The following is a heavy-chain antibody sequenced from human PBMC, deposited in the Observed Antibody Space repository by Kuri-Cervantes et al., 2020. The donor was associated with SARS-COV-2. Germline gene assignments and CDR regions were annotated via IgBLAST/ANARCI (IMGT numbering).Heavy chain of an antibody. V-gene: IGHV3-7*01. J-gene: IGHJ3*02. CDR3: TRYSYYDGAGYRQDAFDM. CDR2: IKQDGSEK. CDR1: GFTFSSYG. D-gene: IGHD3-22*01. Sequence: GESLKISCAASGFTFSSYGMHWVRQAPGKGLEWVANIKQDGSEKYYVDSVKGRFSISRDNAKNSLSLQMNSLRAEDTAVYHCTRYSYYDGAGYRQDAFDMWGQGTMVTVSS.